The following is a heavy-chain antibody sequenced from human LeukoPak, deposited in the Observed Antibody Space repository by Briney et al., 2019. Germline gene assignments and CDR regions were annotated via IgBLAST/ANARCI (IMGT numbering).Heavy chain of an antibody. Sequence: SETLSLTCSVSGGSIITRGYYWGWIRQPPGKGLEWIGSVYYSGNSHFNPSLKSRLTISVDTSKNQFSLRVSSVTAADTAVYFCAGEDGYNRRNVLDIWGQGTMVTVSS. CDR3: AGEDGYNRRNVLDI. D-gene: IGHD5-24*01. CDR2: VYYSGNS. V-gene: IGHV4-39*07. CDR1: GGSIITRGYY. J-gene: IGHJ3*02.